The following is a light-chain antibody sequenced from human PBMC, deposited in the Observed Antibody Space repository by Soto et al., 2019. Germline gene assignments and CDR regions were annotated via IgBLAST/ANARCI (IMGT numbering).Light chain of an antibody. CDR1: QSLNSN. J-gene: IGKJ1*01. CDR2: GAS. CDR3: QQYHTDWT. V-gene: IGKV3-15*01. Sequence: DTVLTQSPAMLSFPRAESATVSCRASQSLNSNLAWYQQKPGQAPRLLIIGASERVTGIPVRFSGSGSGTEFTLTISSLQADDYATFYCQQYHTDWTFGQGTKVDIK.